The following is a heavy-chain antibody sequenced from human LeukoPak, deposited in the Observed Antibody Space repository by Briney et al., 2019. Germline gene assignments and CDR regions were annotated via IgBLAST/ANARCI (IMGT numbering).Heavy chain of an antibody. V-gene: IGHV4-59*01. CDR1: GGSISSYY. CDR2: IYYSGST. CDR3: ARVHRAGWLPDDAFDI. J-gene: IGHJ3*02. Sequence: SSETLSLTCTVSGGSISSYYWSWIRQPPGKGLEWIGYIYYSGSTNYNPSLKSRVTISVDTSKNQFSLKLSSVTAADTAVYYCARVHRAGWLPDDAFDIWGQGTMVTVSS. D-gene: IGHD3-22*01.